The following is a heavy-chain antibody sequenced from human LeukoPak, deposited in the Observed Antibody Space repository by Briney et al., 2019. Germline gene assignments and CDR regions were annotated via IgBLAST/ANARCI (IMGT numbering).Heavy chain of an antibody. CDR3: ARGGQQLVVFSR. J-gene: IGHJ4*02. CDR1: GFTVSSNY. V-gene: IGHV3-53*01. Sequence: GGSLRLFCAASGFTVSSNYMSWVRQAPGKGLEWVSVIYSGGSTYYADSVKGRFTISRDNSKNTLYLQMNSLRAEDTAVYYCARGGQQLVVFSRWGQGTLVTVSS. D-gene: IGHD6-13*01. CDR2: IYSGGST.